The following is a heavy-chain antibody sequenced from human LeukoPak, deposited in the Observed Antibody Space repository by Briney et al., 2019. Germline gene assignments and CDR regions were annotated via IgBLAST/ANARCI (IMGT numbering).Heavy chain of an antibody. CDR2: INHSGST. CDR1: GGSFSGYY. J-gene: IGHJ6*03. V-gene: IGHV4-34*01. D-gene: IGHD3-16*01. Sequence: KASETLSLTCAVYGGSFSGYYWSWIRQPPGKGLEWIGEINHSGSTNYNPSLRSRVTISVDTSKNQFSLKLSSVTAADTAVYYCARLRLFWGPGKGYMDVWGKGTTVTISS. CDR3: ARLRLFWGPGKGYMDV.